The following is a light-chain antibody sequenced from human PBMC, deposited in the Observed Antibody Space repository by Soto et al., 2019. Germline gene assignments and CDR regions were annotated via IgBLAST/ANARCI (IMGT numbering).Light chain of an antibody. Sequence: QSALTQPASVSGSPGQSITISCTGTSSDVGSYDLVSWYQQHPTKAPKLMIYEVSKRPSGVSNRFSGSKSDNTASLTISGLQAEDEADYYCCSYAGRSTLAVFGGGTQLTVL. V-gene: IGLV2-23*02. J-gene: IGLJ7*01. CDR3: CSYAGRSTLAV. CDR1: SSDVGSYDL. CDR2: EVS.